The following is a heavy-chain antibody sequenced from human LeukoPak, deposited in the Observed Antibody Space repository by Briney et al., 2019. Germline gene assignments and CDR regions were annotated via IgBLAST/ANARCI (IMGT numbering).Heavy chain of an antibody. CDR3: ARGPENYDILTGYYSYAFDI. CDR2: ISGDSVKT. V-gene: IGHV1-18*01. D-gene: IGHD3-9*01. Sequence: ASVKVSCKASGYIFTSYGISWVRQAPGQGLEWMGWISGDSVKTKYAQKLQGRVTMTTDTSTSTAYMELRSLRSDDTAVYYCARGPENYDILTGYYSYAFDIWGQGTMVTVSS. J-gene: IGHJ3*02. CDR1: GYIFTSYG.